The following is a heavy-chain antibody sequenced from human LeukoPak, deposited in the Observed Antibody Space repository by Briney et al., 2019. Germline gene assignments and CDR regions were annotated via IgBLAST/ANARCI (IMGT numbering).Heavy chain of an antibody. V-gene: IGHV3-64*01. Sequence: GGSLRLSCAASGFTFSSYAMHWVRQAPGKGLEYVSAISSNGGSTYYANSVKGRFTISRDNSKNTLYLQMGSLRAEDMAVYYCVRGVSNVGATAFDIWGQGTMVTVSS. D-gene: IGHD1-26*01. CDR3: VRGVSNVGATAFDI. CDR1: GFTFSSYA. J-gene: IGHJ3*02. CDR2: ISSNGGST.